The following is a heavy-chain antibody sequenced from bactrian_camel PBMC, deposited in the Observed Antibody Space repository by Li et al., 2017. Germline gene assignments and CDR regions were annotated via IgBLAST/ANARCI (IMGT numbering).Heavy chain of an antibody. CDR1: KYRITNYC. V-gene: IGHV3S1*01. D-gene: IGHD4*01. J-gene: IGHJ4*01. CDR3: AAGDSDFTLPEPHEYAY. Sequence: HVQLVESGGGSVQPGGSLRLSCTYSKYRITNYCMGWFRQAPGKEREGVAAIGIAFGHTDYGASVKGRFTIFLDNAKNTVYLQLNSPKPEDTAMYYCAAGDSDFTLPEPHEYAYRGQG. CDR2: IGIAFGHT.